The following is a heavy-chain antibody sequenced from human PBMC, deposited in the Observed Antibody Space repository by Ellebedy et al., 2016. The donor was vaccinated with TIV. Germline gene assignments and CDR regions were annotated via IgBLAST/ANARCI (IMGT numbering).Heavy chain of an antibody. CDR2: INHSGST. D-gene: IGHD3-10*01. V-gene: IGHV4-34*01. Sequence: SQTLSLTCAVYGGSFSGYYWSWIRQPPGKGLEWIGEINHSGSTNYNPSLKSRVTISVDTSKNHFSLKLSSVTAADTAVYYCARDYGSGSYYKVYFDYWGQGTLVTVSS. CDR1: GGSFSGYY. CDR3: ARDYGSGSYYKVYFDY. J-gene: IGHJ4*02.